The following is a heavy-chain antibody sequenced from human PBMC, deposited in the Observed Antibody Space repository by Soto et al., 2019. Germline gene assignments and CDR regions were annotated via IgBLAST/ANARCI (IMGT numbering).Heavy chain of an antibody. D-gene: IGHD1-26*01. CDR3: ARRGSGSYYDY. CDR1: GLTVSRYD. V-gene: IGHV3-23*01. Sequence: GGALRRSCAGCGLTVSRYDMRSVRQAPGKGLEWVSAISGSGGSTYYADSVKGRFTISRDNSKNTLYLQMNSLRAEDTAVYYCARRGSGSYYDYWGQGTLVTVSS. J-gene: IGHJ4*02. CDR2: ISGSGGST.